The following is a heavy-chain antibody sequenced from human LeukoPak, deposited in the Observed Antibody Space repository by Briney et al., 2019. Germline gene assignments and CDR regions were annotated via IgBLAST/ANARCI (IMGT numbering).Heavy chain of an antibody. CDR3: ARSVWDDILTGYYMQNYYYYMDV. J-gene: IGHJ6*03. D-gene: IGHD3-9*01. Sequence: GSSVKVSCKASGGTFSSYAISWVRQAPGQGLEWMGGIIPIFSTANYAQKFQGRVTITADKSTSTAYMELSSLRSEDTAVYYCARSVWDDILTGYYMQNYYYYMDVWGKGTTVTVSS. CDR2: IIPIFSTA. CDR1: GGTFSSYA. V-gene: IGHV1-69*06.